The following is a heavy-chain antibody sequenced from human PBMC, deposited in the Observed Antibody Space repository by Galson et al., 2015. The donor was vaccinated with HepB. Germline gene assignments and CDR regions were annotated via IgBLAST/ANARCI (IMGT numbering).Heavy chain of an antibody. CDR1: GFTFSNYS. CDR3: ARDPPVGNSPTFDY. Sequence: SLRLSCAASGFTFSNYSMNWVRQAPGKGLEWVAYISSSSTTMYYADSVKGRFTISRDTAKDSLYLQMVSLRAEDTAVYYCARDPPVGNSPTFDYWGQGALVTVSS. CDR2: ISSSSTTM. V-gene: IGHV3-48*01. J-gene: IGHJ4*02. D-gene: IGHD1-1*01.